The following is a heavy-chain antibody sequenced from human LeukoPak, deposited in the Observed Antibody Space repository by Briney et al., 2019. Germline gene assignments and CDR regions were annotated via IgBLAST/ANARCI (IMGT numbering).Heavy chain of an antibody. V-gene: IGHV3-23*01. CDR2: ISGSGGST. J-gene: IGHJ4*02. D-gene: IGHD3-22*01. CDR1: GFTFSSYA. CDR3: ARDRYYYDSSGYYLLDY. Sequence: PGGSLRLSCAASGFTFSSYAMSWVRQAPGKGLEWVSAISGSGGSTYYADSVKGRFTISRDNSKNTLYLQMNSLRAEDTAVYYCARDRYYYDSSGYYLLDYWGQGTLVTVSS.